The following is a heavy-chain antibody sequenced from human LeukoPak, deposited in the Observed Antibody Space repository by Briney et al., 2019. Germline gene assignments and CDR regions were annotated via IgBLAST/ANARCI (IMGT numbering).Heavy chain of an antibody. V-gene: IGHV3-49*04. CDR2: IRSKAYGGTT. CDR3: TRGGITIFGVVIPKFDY. Sequence: GGSLRLSCTASGFTFGDYAMSWVRQAPGKGLEWVGFIRSKAYGGTTEYAASVKGRFTISRDDSKSIAYLQMNSLKTEDTAVYYCTRGGITIFGVVIPKFDYWGQGTLVTVSS. D-gene: IGHD3-3*01. CDR1: GFTFGDYA. J-gene: IGHJ4*02.